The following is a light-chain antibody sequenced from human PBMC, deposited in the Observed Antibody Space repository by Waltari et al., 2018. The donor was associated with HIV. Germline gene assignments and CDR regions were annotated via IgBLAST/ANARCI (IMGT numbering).Light chain of an antibody. CDR1: SSDVGSYNL. CDR3: CSYAGSSTLV. CDR2: EVC. V-gene: IGLV2-23*02. Sequence: QSALTQPASVSGSPGQSITISCTGTSSDVGSYNLVSWYQQHPGKAPQLMIYEVCKRPAGVSNRFSGSKSGNTASLTISGLQAEDEADYYCCSYAGSSTLVFGGGTKLTVL. J-gene: IGLJ2*01.